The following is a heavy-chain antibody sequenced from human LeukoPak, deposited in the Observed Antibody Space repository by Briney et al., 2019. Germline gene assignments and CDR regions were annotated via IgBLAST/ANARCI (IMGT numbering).Heavy chain of an antibody. CDR3: ARQGIVDYGSGSYYNARGFDY. D-gene: IGHD3-10*01. J-gene: IGHJ4*02. V-gene: IGHV3-7*01. CDR2: IKQDGSEK. CDR1: GFTFSSYW. Sequence: GGSLRLSCAASGFTFSSYWMSWVRQAPGKGLEWVANIKQDGSEKYYVDSVKGRFTISRDNAKNSLYLQMNSLRAEDTAVYYCARQGIVDYGSGSYYNARGFDYWGQGTLVTVSS.